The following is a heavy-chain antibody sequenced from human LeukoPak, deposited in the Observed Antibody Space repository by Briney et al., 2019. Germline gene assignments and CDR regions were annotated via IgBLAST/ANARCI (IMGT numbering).Heavy chain of an antibody. V-gene: IGHV3-7*01. CDR3: ARGGEQWQVPVFFDY. D-gene: IGHD6-19*01. J-gene: IGHJ4*02. Sequence: GGSLRLSCSASGFTFSTYWMTWVRHAPGKELEWVANIKQDGSGKYYVDSVRGRFTISRDNAKNSLFLQLSSLRGEDTAVYYCARGGEQWQVPVFFDYWGQGTLVTVSS. CDR1: GFTFSTYW. CDR2: IKQDGSGK.